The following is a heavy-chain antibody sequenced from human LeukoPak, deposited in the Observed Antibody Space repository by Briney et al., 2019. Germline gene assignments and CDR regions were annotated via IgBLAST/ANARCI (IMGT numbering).Heavy chain of an antibody. CDR2: INSHGSST. D-gene: IGHD7-27*01. V-gene: IGHV3-74*01. J-gene: IGHJ4*02. CDR1: GFNFSSYW. Sequence: GGSLRLSCAASGFNFSSYWLHWVRQVPGKGLVWVSGINSHGSSTSYADSVKGRFTISRDNAKNTLHLQMNSLRAEDTAVCYCVRLTGAEFDYWGQGTLVTVSS. CDR3: VRLTGAEFDY.